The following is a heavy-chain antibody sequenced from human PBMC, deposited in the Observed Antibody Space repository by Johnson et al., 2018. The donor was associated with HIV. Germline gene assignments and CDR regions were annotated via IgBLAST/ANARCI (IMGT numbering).Heavy chain of an antibody. CDR2: ISYDGSDK. J-gene: IGHJ3*02. D-gene: IGHD3-16*01. CDR1: GFTFSSYA. Sequence: QVQLVESGGGVVQPGRSLRLSCAASGFTFSSYAMHWVRQAPAKGLEWVAVISYDGSDKYYAASVKCRFTISRDSSKNTLYLQMNTLRADDTAVYYCARGSRYTHDNDDVYLLQAFDIWGQGTMVTVSS. V-gene: IGHV3-30*04. CDR3: ARGSRYTHDNDDVYLLQAFDI.